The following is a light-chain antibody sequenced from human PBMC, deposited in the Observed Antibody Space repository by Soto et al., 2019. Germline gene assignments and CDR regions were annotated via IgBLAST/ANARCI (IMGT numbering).Light chain of an antibody. CDR3: ATWDDRLIGLV. CDR2: RTS. J-gene: IGLJ7*01. V-gene: IGLV1-44*01. Sequence: QSVLTQPPSASGTPGQSVTISCSGGRSNIGTHPVNWYQHLPGTAPKLLISRTSQRPSGVPDRFSASKSDTSASLSIREIQSDDGADYYCATWDDRLIGLVFGGGTQLTVL. CDR1: RSNIGTHP.